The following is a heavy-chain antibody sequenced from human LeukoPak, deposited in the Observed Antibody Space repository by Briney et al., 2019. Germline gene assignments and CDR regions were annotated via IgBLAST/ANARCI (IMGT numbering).Heavy chain of an antibody. CDR2: ISGSGGST. D-gene: IGHD2/OR15-2a*01. J-gene: IGHJ6*02. CDR1: GFTFSSYA. CDR3: AKLSWVDYYYYGMDV. V-gene: IGHV3-23*01. Sequence: PGGSLRLSCAASGFTFSSYAMSGDRQAPGKGLEWVSAISGSGGSTYYADSVKGRFTISRDNSKNTLYLQMNSLRAEDTAVYYCAKLSWVDYYYYGMDVWGQGTTVTVSS.